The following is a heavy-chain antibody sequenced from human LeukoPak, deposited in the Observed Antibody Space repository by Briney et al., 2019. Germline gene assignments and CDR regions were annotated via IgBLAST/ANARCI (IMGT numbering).Heavy chain of an antibody. J-gene: IGHJ4*02. CDR1: GFTFSSYW. CDR3: ARALKNRPFDY. Sequence: GGSLRLSCAASGFTFSSYWMSWVRQAPGKGLEWVSVIYSGGSTYYADSVKGRFTISRDNSKNTLYLQMNSLRAEDTAVYYCARALKNRPFDYWGQGTLVTVSS. CDR2: IYSGGST. D-gene: IGHD6-6*01. V-gene: IGHV3-66*01.